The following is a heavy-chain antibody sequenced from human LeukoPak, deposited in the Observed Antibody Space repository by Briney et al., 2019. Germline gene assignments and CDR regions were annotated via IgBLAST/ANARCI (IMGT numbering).Heavy chain of an antibody. V-gene: IGHV3-21*01. D-gene: IGHD3-3*01. J-gene: IGHJ4*02. Sequence: GGSLRLSCAASGFTFSSYSMTWVRQAPGKGLEWVSSISSSSSYIYYADSVKGRFTISRDNAKNSLYLQMNSLRAEDTAVYYCARETDYDFWSGYLLYWGQGTLVTVSS. CDR2: ISSSSSYI. CDR3: ARETDYDFWSGYLLY. CDR1: GFTFSSYS.